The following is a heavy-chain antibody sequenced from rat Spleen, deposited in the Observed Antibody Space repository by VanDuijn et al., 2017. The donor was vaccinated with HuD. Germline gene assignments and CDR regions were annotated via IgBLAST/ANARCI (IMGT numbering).Heavy chain of an antibody. CDR2: ITNSGGST. CDR1: GFTFSNYG. CDR3: TTLDSQDY. J-gene: IGHJ2*01. V-gene: IGHV5-27*01. Sequence: EVQLVESGGGLVQPGRSLKLSCAASGFTFSNYGMAWVRQAPTKGLEWVASITNSGGSTYYRDSVKGRFTISRDNAKSTLYLQMDSLRSEDTATYYCTTLDSQDYWGQGVMVTVSS. D-gene: IGHD1-1*01.